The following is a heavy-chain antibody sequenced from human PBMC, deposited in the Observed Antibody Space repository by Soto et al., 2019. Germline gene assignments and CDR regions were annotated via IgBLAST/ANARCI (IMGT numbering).Heavy chain of an antibody. CDR3: ARNHYYGSGKNYYYYYMDV. CDR1: GYTFTSYG. D-gene: IGHD3-10*01. V-gene: IGHV1-18*01. Sequence: ASVKVSCKASGYTFTSYGISWVRQAPGQGLEWMGWISAYNGNTNYAQKLQGRVTMTTDTSTSTAYMELRSLRSDDTAVYYCARNHYYGSGKNYYYYYMDVWGKGTTVTVSS. CDR2: ISAYNGNT. J-gene: IGHJ6*03.